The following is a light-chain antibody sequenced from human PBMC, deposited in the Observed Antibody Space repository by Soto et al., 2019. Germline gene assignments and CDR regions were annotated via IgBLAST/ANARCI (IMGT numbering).Light chain of an antibody. J-gene: IGKJ1*01. Sequence: DIQMTQSPSTLSASVGDRVTITCRASQRISSWLAWYQQKPGKAPKLLIYDAASLERVVPSRFSGSGSGTEFTLTISSLQPDDVATYYCQQYNSYSWTFGQGTKVASK. CDR1: QRISSW. V-gene: IGKV1-5*01. CDR3: QQYNSYSWT. CDR2: DAA.